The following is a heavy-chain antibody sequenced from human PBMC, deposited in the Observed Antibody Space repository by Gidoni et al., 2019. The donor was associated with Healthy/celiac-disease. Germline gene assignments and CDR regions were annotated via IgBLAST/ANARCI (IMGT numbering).Heavy chain of an antibody. CDR1: GFTFSSYS. J-gene: IGHJ6*02. CDR2: ISSSSSYI. Sequence: EVQLVESGGGLVKPGGSLRLSCAASGFTFSSYSMNWVRQAPGKGLEWVSSISSSSSYIYYADSVKGRFTISRDNAKNSLYLQMNSLRAEDTAVYYCARDLNPEITMVRGEYGMDVWGQGTTVTVSS. V-gene: IGHV3-21*01. CDR3: ARDLNPEITMVRGEYGMDV. D-gene: IGHD3-10*01.